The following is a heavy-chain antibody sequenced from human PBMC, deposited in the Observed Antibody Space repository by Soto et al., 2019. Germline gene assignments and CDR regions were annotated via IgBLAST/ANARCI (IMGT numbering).Heavy chain of an antibody. CDR3: ARHPERIAQIGWFDP. CDR1: GFTFSSYA. J-gene: IGHJ5*02. D-gene: IGHD6-13*01. V-gene: IGHV3-30-3*01. Sequence: GGSLRLSCAASGFTFSSYAMHWVRQAPGKGLEWVAVISYDGSNKYYADSVKGRFTISRDNSKNTLYLQMNSLRAEDTAVYYCARHPERIAQIGWFDPWGQGTLVTVSS. CDR2: ISYDGSNK.